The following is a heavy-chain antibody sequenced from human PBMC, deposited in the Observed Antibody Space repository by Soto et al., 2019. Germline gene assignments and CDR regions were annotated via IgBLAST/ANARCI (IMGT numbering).Heavy chain of an antibody. J-gene: IGHJ5*02. CDR1: GFSFSSFA. CDR3: AKCPMLTATSRGWCNWFDP. D-gene: IGHD3-10*02. V-gene: IGHV3-23*05. Sequence: EVQLLESGGTLVQPGESLRLSCEVSGFSFSSFAMNWVRQAPGDGLGWVSSIRGTATFYADAVKGRFTISIDNSKHTVYLQINTLRGDDTDVYYCAKCPMLTATSRGWCNWFDPWGQGTLVIVYS. CDR2: IRGTAT.